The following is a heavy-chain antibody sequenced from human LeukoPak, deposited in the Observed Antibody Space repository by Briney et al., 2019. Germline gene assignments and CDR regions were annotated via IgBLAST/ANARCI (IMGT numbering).Heavy chain of an antibody. CDR2: IYYSGST. CDR1: GGSISSYY. J-gene: IGHJ6*03. V-gene: IGHV4-59*01. Sequence: SETLSLTCTVSGGSISSYYWSWIRQPPGKGLEWIGYIYYSGSTNYNPSLKSRVTISVDTSKNQFSLKLSSVTAADTAVYYRARGYYYYYMDVWGKGTTVTVSS. CDR3: ARGYYYYYMDV.